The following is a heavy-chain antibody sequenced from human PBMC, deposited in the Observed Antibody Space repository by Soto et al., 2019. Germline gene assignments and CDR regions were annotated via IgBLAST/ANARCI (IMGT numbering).Heavy chain of an antibody. V-gene: IGHV4-31*03. CDR1: GGSVNSGGYH. D-gene: IGHD3-10*02. CDR2: IYYSGNT. CDR3: ASTDYVAYYMDV. Sequence: SETLSLTCTVSGGSVNSGGYHWSWIRQHPGKGLEWIGYIYYSGNTYYNPSLKSRVTISVDTSKNQFSLKLSSVTAADTAVYYCASTDYVAYYMDVWGQGTTVTVSS. J-gene: IGHJ6*03.